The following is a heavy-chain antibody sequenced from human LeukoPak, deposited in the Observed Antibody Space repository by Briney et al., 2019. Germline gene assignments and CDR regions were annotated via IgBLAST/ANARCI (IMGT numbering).Heavy chain of an antibody. Sequence: GGSLRLSCAASGFTFSSYAMAWVRQAPGKGLEWVSAISVSGGDTYYADSVKGRFTISRDNSKNTLHLQMSSLRAEDTAVYYCTTATDMIYFGSGSPSVDYWGQGTLVTVSS. CDR1: GFTFSSYA. D-gene: IGHD3-10*01. CDR3: TTATDMIYFGSGSPSVDY. CDR2: ISVSGGDT. V-gene: IGHV3-23*01. J-gene: IGHJ4*02.